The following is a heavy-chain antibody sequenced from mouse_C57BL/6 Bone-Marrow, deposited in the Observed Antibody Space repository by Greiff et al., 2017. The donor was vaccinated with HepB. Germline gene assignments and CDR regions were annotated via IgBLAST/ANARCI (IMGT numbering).Heavy chain of an antibody. CDR1: GYTFTSYW. J-gene: IGHJ1*03. D-gene: IGHD1-1*01. CDR2: IDPSDSYT. Sequence: QVQLQQPGAELVKPGASVKLSCKASGYTFTSYWMQWVKQRPGQGLEWIGEIDPSDSYTNYNQKFKGKATLTVDTSSSTAYMQLSSLTSEDSAVYYCARWRYYGSSRYFDVGGTGTTVTVSS. V-gene: IGHV1-50*01. CDR3: ARWRYYGSSRYFDV.